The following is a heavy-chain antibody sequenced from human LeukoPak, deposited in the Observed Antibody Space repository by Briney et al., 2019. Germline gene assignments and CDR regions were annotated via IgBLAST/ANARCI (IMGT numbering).Heavy chain of an antibody. CDR1: GXRFNAYC. D-gene: IGHD3-22*01. J-gene: IGHJ3*01. CDR3: ARPNITSYYDSRGYDAFDV. Sequence: GESLKISCKGSGXRFNAYCIAWVRQMPGKGMEWMGIIYPDDSDTRYSPSFQGQVTISADKSVRTAYLQWSSLKASDTAMYYCARPNITSYYDSRGYDAFDVWGQGIMVTVSS. V-gene: IGHV5-51*01. CDR2: IYPDDSDT.